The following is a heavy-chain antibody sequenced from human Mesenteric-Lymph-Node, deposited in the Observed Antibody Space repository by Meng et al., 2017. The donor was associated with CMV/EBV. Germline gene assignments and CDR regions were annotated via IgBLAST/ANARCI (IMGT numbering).Heavy chain of an antibody. CDR3: AKSGYGSGWSYNWFDP. V-gene: IGHV1-18*04. Sequence: GSTFTGYYMHWVRQAPGQGLEWMGWISAYNGNTNYAPTLQGRVTMTTDTSTSTAYMELRSLRSDDTAVYYCAKSGYGSGWSYNWFDPWGQGTLVTVSS. J-gene: IGHJ5*02. CDR2: ISAYNGNT. CDR1: GSTFTGYY. D-gene: IGHD6-19*01.